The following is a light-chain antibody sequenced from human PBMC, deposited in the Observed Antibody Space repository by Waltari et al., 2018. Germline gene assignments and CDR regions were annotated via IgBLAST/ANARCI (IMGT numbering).Light chain of an antibody. V-gene: IGLV2-8*01. Sequence: QSALTQPPSASGSPGQSVAISCTGTSSDIGRYDLVSWYQQHPGKAPKLIISEVNKRPAGVPDRCSGAKSGNTASLTVSGLQAEDEADYYCSSHGGSDKFYVFGTGTKVTVL. J-gene: IGLJ1*01. CDR2: EVN. CDR1: SSDIGRYDL. CDR3: SSHGGSDKFYV.